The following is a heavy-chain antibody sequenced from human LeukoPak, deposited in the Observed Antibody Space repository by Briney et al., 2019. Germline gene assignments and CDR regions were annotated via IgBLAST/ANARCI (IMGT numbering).Heavy chain of an antibody. Sequence: TGGSLRLSCAASGITFRTYAMSWVRQAPGKGLEWVSSIDNSGFNTFYADSVKGRFTISRDNSKSTLFLQMNSLRAEDTALYYCAKLSAAGTDYWGQGTLVTVSS. CDR2: IDNSGFNT. D-gene: IGHD6-13*01. J-gene: IGHJ4*02. V-gene: IGHV3-23*01. CDR3: AKLSAAGTDY. CDR1: GITFRTYA.